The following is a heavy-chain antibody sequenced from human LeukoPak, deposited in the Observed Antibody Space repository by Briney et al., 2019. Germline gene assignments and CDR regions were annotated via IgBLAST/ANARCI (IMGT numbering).Heavy chain of an antibody. V-gene: IGHV3-30-3*01. CDR1: GFTFSSYA. J-gene: IGHJ4*02. D-gene: IGHD2-2*01. CDR2: ISYDGSNK. CDR3: ARDSPYCTSSDCYLDY. Sequence: GGSLRLSCAASGFTFSSYAMHWVRQAPGKGLEWVAVISYDGSNKYYADSVKGRFTISRDNSKNTLYLQMNSLRAEDTAVYYCARDSPYCTSSDCYLDYWGQGTLVTVSS.